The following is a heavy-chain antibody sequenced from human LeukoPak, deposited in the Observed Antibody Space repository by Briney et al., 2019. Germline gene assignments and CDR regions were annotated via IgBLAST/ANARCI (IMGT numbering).Heavy chain of an antibody. V-gene: IGHV1-2*02. CDR2: IDPHSGDT. CDR1: GYSFTGYF. CDR3: ARSGSTGYSLDY. D-gene: IGHD3-22*01. Sequence: ASVKVSCKASGYSFTGYFIHWVRQAPGQGLEWMGCIDPHSGDTKYAQKFQGRVSMPRDTSTRTAYMELSRLRSDDTAVYFCARSGSTGYSLDYWGQGTLVTVSS. J-gene: IGHJ4*02.